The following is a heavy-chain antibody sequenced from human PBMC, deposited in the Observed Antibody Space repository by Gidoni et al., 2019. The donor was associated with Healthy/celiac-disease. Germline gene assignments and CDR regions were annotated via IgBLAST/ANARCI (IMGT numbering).Heavy chain of an antibody. Sequence: EVQLVESGGGLVKPGGSLRISCAASGFTFSSYSMNWVRQAPGKGLEWVSPISSSSSYIYYADSVKGRFTISRDNAKNSLYLQMNSLRAEDTAVYYCARDPRGIQLWPEDYWGQGTLVTVSS. V-gene: IGHV3-21*01. CDR1: GFTFSSYS. CDR2: ISSSSSYI. CDR3: ARDPRGIQLWPEDY. J-gene: IGHJ4*02. D-gene: IGHD5-18*01.